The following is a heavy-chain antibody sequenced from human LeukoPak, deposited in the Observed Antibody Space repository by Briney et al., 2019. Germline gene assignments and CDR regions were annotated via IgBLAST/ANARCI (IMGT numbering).Heavy chain of an antibody. Sequence: GGSLRLSCAASGFTFSDYYMSWIRQAPGKGLEWVSYISSSGSTIYYADSVKGRFTISRDNAENSLYLQMNSLRAEDTAVYYCARDPITMVRGVINYFDYWGQGTLVTVSS. V-gene: IGHV3-11*04. CDR2: ISSSGSTI. J-gene: IGHJ4*02. CDR1: GFTFSDYY. D-gene: IGHD3-10*01. CDR3: ARDPITMVRGVINYFDY.